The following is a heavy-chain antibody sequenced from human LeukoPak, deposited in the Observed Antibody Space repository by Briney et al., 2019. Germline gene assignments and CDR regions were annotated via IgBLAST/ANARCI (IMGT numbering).Heavy chain of an antibody. D-gene: IGHD6-13*01. CDR2: IYSGGST. CDR1: RFTVSSNY. J-gene: IGHJ4*02. CDR3: EKQHREGVHDN. V-gene: IGHV3-53*01. Sequence: GGSLRLSCAASRFTVSSNYMSWDRQAPGKGLEWVSVIYSGGSTYYADSVKGRFTISRDISKNTLYLQMNSERGGHAGVYYCEKQHREGVHDNWGQGTLVTVSS.